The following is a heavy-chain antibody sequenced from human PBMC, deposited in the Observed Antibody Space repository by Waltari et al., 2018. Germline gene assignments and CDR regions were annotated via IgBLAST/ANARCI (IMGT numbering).Heavy chain of an antibody. CDR2: IYHSGNT. V-gene: IGHV4-38-2*01. Sequence: QVQLQESGPGLVKPSETLSLTCAVSGYSLSSGSYWGWIRQPPGKGLEWIGTIYHSGNTYYNPSLKSRVTISVDTSENQFSLKLTSVTAADTAVYYCARKYSGSLDPFDYWGQGTLVTVSS. D-gene: IGHD1-26*01. CDR1: GYSLSSGSY. J-gene: IGHJ4*02. CDR3: ARKYSGSLDPFDY.